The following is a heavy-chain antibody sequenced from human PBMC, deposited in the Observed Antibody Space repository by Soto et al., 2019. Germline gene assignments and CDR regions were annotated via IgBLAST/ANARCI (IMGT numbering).Heavy chain of an antibody. CDR3: ARAGGMTTVTPRLGY. Sequence: QVQLVQSGAEVKKPGASVKVSCKASGYTFTGYYMHWVRQAPGQGLEWMGWINPNSGGTNYAQKFQGRVTMTRHTSISTAYMELSRLRSDDTAVYYCARAGGMTTVTPRLGYWGQGTLVTVSS. J-gene: IGHJ4*02. V-gene: IGHV1-2*02. D-gene: IGHD4-17*01. CDR2: INPNSGGT. CDR1: GYTFTGYY.